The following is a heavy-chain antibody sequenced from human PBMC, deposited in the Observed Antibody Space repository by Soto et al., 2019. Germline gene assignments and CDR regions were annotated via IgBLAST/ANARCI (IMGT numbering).Heavy chain of an antibody. CDR1: GFIFSNYA. Sequence: PRGSLRLSCAASGFIFSNYAMSWVRQAPGKGLEWVSGISAGGGGTHYTDSVKGRFTIFRDNSKNTLYLQMNSLRHEDTAVYHCANGLYVAPSLYYFDYWGQENLVTVSS. V-gene: IGHV3-23*01. CDR3: ANGLYVAPSLYYFDY. J-gene: IGHJ4*02. D-gene: IGHD2-15*01. CDR2: ISAGGGGT.